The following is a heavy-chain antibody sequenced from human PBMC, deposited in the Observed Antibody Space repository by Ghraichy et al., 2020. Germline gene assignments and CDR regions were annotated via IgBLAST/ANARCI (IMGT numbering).Heavy chain of an antibody. CDR2: ISSSSSYT. CDR3: ARDPRSSWKGYGMDV. CDR1: GFTFSDYY. D-gene: IGHD6-13*01. V-gene: IGHV3-11*06. Sequence: GGSLRLSCAASGFTFSDYYMSWIRQAPGKGLEWVSYISSSSSYTNYADSVKGRFTISRDNAKNSLYLQMNSLRVEDTAVYYCARDPRSSWKGYGMDVWGQGTTVAVSS. J-gene: IGHJ6*02.